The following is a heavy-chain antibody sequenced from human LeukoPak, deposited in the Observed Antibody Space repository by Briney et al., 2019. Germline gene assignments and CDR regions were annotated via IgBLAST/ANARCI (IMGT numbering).Heavy chain of an antibody. Sequence: GGSLRLSCAASGFTFSSYGMSWVRQAPGKGLEWVSAISGSGGSTYYADSVKGRFTISRDNSKNTLYLQMNSLRAEDTAVYYCAKSWEGYYYYMDVWGKGTTVTISS. D-gene: IGHD1-26*01. J-gene: IGHJ6*03. CDR2: ISGSGGST. CDR3: AKSWEGYYYYMDV. V-gene: IGHV3-23*01. CDR1: GFTFSSYG.